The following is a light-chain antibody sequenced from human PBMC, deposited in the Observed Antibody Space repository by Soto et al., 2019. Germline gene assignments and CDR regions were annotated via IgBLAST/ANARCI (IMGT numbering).Light chain of an antibody. Sequence: QSVLTQPPSASGTPGQRVTISCSGSNSNSGSKYVYWYQQLPGTAPKLLLYRNNQRPSGVPDRFSGSKSGTSASLAISGLRSEVEADYYCAAWDNSLVGGPAFGGGTKLTVL. CDR3: AAWDNSLVGGPA. CDR2: RNN. V-gene: IGLV1-47*01. J-gene: IGLJ2*01. CDR1: NSNSGSKY.